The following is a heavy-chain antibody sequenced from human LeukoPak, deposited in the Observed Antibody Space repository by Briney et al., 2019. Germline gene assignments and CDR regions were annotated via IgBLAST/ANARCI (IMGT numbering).Heavy chain of an antibody. CDR3: ARGYYDFWSGTRDYYYYMDV. D-gene: IGHD3-3*01. CDR1: GFTFSSYS. V-gene: IGHV3-21*04. Sequence: GGSLRLSCAASGFTFSSYSMNWVRQAPGKGLEWVSSISSSSSYIYYADSVKGRFTISRDNAKNSLYLQMNSLRAEDTAVYYCARGYYDFWSGTRDYYYYMDVWGKGTTVTVSS. CDR2: ISSSSSYI. J-gene: IGHJ6*03.